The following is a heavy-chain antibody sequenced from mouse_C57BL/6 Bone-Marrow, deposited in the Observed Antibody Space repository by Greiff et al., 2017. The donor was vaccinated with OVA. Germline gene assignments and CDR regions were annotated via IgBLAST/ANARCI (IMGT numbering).Heavy chain of an antibody. V-gene: IGHV1-59*01. CDR2: IAPSGSTI. CDR1: GYTFTSYW. D-gene: IGHD5-5*01. Sequence: QVQLQQPGAELVRPGPSVKLSCKASGYTFTSYWMTWVKQRPGQGLEWIGVIAPSGSTINYNQKFKGKATLTVDTSSSTAYMHISSLTSEESAFYDCAREVRRLYLYYGGRGTALTVSS. CDR3: AREVRRLYLYY. J-gene: IGHJ2*01.